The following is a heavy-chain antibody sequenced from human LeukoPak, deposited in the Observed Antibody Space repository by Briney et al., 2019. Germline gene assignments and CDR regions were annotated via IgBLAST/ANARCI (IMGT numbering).Heavy chain of an antibody. V-gene: IGHV6-1*01. J-gene: IGHJ4*02. D-gene: IGHD6-19*01. CDR1: GDSVPSNSAA. CDR2: TYYRSKWYN. CDR3: AKSYSSGWDFDY. Sequence: SQTLSLTCAISGDSVPSNSAAWNWIRQSPSRGLEWLGRTYYRSKWYNDYAVSVKSRITIKPDTSKNQFSLQLKSVTPEDTAVYYCAKSYSSGWDFDYWGQGTLVTVSS.